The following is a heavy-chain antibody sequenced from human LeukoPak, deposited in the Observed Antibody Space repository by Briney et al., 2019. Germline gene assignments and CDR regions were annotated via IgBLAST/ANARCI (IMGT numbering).Heavy chain of an antibody. D-gene: IGHD4-23*01. J-gene: IGHJ4*02. V-gene: IGHV1-69*13. Sequence: RASVKVSCKASGGTFSSYAISWVRQAPGQGLEWMGGIIPIFGTANYAQKFQGRVTITADESTSTAYMELSSLRSEDTAVYYCARGATVVTHYFDYWGQGTLVTVSS. CDR3: ARGATVVTHYFDY. CDR2: IIPIFGTA. CDR1: GGTFSSYA.